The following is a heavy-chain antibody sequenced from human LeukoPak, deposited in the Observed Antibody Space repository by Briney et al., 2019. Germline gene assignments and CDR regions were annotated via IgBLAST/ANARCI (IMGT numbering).Heavy chain of an antibody. CDR1: GFTFSDHF. CDR2: SRNKAKSYTT. CDR3: VRVGSVAGSDYLDY. V-gene: IGHV3-72*01. J-gene: IGHJ4*02. Sequence: GGSLRLSCVVSGFTFSDHFLDWVRQAPGKGLEWVGRSRNKAKSYTTEYAASVKGRLTILKDDTMNSLYLQMNCLKTGDTAVYYCVRVGSVAGSDYLDYWGQGTLATVSS. D-gene: IGHD6-19*01.